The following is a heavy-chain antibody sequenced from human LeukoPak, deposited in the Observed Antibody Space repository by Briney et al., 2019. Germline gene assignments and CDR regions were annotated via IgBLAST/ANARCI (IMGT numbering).Heavy chain of an antibody. CDR3: ARAYSSGWYFPFDY. D-gene: IGHD6-19*01. J-gene: IGHJ4*02. V-gene: IGHV3-30*04. Sequence: PGGSLRLSCAASGFTFSSYVMHWVRQAPGKGLEWVAIISYDGSNEYYADSVKGRFTISRDNAKNSLYLQMNSLRAEDTAVYYCARAYSSGWYFPFDYWGQGTLVTVSS. CDR1: GFTFSSYV. CDR2: ISYDGSNE.